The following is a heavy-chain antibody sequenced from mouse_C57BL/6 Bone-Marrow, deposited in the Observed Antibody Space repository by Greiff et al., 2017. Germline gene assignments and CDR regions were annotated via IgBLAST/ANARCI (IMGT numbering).Heavy chain of an antibody. Sequence: QVQLQQPWAELVKPGASVKLSCKASGYTFTSYWMHWVKQRPGQGLEWIGMIHPNSGSTNYNEKFKSKATLTVDKSSSTAYMQLSSLTSEDSAVYYCARSGRLRRYFDVWGTGTTVTVSS. V-gene: IGHV1-64*01. CDR2: IHPNSGST. J-gene: IGHJ1*03. CDR3: ARSGRLRRYFDV. CDR1: GYTFTSYW. D-gene: IGHD2-4*01.